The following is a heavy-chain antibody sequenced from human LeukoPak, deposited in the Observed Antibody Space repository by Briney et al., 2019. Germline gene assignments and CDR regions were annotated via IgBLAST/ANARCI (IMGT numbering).Heavy chain of an antibody. CDR1: GFTFTSSA. CDR2: IVVGSGNT. D-gene: IGHD6-13*01. Sequence: ASVKVSCKASGFTFTSSAVQWVRQARGQRLEWIGWIVVGSGNTNYAQKFQERVTITRDMSTSTAYMELSSLRSEDTAVYYYAADVLSWQTFDYWGQGTLVTVSS. CDR3: AADVLSWQTFDY. J-gene: IGHJ4*02. V-gene: IGHV1-58*01.